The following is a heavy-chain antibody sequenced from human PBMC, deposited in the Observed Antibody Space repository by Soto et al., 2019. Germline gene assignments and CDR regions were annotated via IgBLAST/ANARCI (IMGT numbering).Heavy chain of an antibody. CDR3: ALSRSSGWFFDY. D-gene: IGHD6-19*01. CDR1: GGTFSSYA. Sequence: SVKVSCKASGGTFSSYAISWVRQAPGQGLEWMGGIIPIFGTANYAQKFQGRVTITADESTSTAYMELSSLRSEDTAVYYCALSRSSGWFFDYWGQGTLVTVSS. J-gene: IGHJ4*02. CDR2: IIPIFGTA. V-gene: IGHV1-69*13.